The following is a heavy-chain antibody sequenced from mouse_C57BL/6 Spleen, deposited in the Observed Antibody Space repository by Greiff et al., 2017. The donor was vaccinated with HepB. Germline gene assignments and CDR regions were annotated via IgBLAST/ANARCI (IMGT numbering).Heavy chain of an antibody. D-gene: IGHD3-2*02. Sequence: QVQLQQSGAELVRPGTSVKVSCKASGYAFTNYLIEWVKQRPGQGLEWIGVINPGSGGTNYNEKFKGKATLTADKSSSTAYMQLSSLTSEDSAVYFCARGQAILYYAMDYWGQGTSVTVSS. CDR2: INPGSGGT. CDR3: ARGQAILYYAMDY. V-gene: IGHV1-54*01. J-gene: IGHJ4*01. CDR1: GYAFTNYL.